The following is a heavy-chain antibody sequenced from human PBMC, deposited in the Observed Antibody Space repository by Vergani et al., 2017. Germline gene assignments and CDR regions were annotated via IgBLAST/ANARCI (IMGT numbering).Heavy chain of an antibody. V-gene: IGHV3-11*01. D-gene: IGHD5-24*01. CDR2: ISNSGNTI. J-gene: IGHJ3*02. Sequence: QVQLVESGGGLVKPGGSLRLSCAASGFSFSDHYMTCIRQAPGKGLEWVSYISNSGNTIEYEDSVKGRFSLSRDNAKSSLFMNMDSLRSEDTAVYYCARDHRDYNNYPGTFDMWGQGSMVTVSS. CDR1: GFSFSDHY. CDR3: ARDHRDYNNYPGTFDM.